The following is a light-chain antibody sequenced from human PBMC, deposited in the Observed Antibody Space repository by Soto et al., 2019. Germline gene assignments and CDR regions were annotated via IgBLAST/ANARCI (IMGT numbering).Light chain of an antibody. Sequence: EIVLTQSPGTLSLSPGERATLTCMASQSVSSNYLAWYQQKPGQAPRLLIYGASTRATGIPDRFSGSGSGTDFTLTISGLEPEDSAVYYCQQYGSSPTWTFGQGTKVEIK. CDR1: QSVSSNY. CDR2: GAS. CDR3: QQYGSSPTWT. J-gene: IGKJ1*01. V-gene: IGKV3-20*01.